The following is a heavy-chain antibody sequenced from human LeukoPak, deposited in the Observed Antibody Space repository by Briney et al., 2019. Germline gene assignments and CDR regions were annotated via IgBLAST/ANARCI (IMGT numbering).Heavy chain of an antibody. V-gene: IGHV3-23*01. D-gene: IGHD3-22*01. CDR3: AKEYYYDSSGYPSIDY. CDR1: GFTFSSYA. J-gene: IGHJ4*02. Sequence: GGSLRLSCAASGFTFSSYAMSWVRQAPGKGLEWVSAISGSGGSTYYADSVKGRFTISRDNSKNTLYLQMNSLRAEDTAVYYCAKEYYYDSSGYPSIDYWGQGTLVTVSS. CDR2: ISGSGGST.